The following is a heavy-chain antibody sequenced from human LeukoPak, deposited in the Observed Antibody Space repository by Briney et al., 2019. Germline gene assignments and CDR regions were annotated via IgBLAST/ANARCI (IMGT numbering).Heavy chain of an antibody. V-gene: IGHV1-8*01. J-gene: IGHJ1*01. Sequence: ASVKVSCKASGYTFTSYDINWVRQATGQGLEWMGWMNPNSGNTGYAQKFQGRVTMTRNTSISTAYMELSSLRSEDTAVYYCARGRARLRLGELFRPTHQYFQHWGQGTLVTVSS. CDR2: MNPNSGNT. CDR1: GYTFTSYD. CDR3: ARGRARLRLGELFRPTHQYFQH. D-gene: IGHD3-16*01.